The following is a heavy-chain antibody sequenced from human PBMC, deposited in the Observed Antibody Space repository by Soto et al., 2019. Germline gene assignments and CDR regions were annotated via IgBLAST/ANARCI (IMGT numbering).Heavy chain of an antibody. CDR3: ARRETIFGVVIRQDYYYGMDV. CDR1: GGTFSSYS. CDR2: IIPIFGTA. J-gene: IGHJ6*02. D-gene: IGHD3-3*01. V-gene: IGHV1-69*13. Sequence: SVKVSCKASGGTFSSYSISWVRQAPGQGLEWMGGIIPIFGTANYAQKFQGRVTITADESTSTAYMELSSLRSEDTAVYYCARRETIFGVVIRQDYYYGMDVWGQGTTVTVSS.